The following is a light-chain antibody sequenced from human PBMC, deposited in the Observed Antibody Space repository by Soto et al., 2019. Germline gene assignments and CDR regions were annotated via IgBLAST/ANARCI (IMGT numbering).Light chain of an antibody. CDR2: GAS. CDR1: QSVTSN. J-gene: IGKJ1*01. CDR3: QQYNNWPT. Sequence: EIVLTQSPGTLSLSPGERATLACRASQSVTSNSLAWYQQKPGQAPRLLIYGASTRATGIPARFSGSGSGTEFTLTISSLQSEDFAVYYCQQYNNWPTFGQGTKVDIK. V-gene: IGKV3-15*01.